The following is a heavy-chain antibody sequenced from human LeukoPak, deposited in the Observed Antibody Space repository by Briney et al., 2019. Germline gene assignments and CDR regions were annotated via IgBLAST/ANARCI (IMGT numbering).Heavy chain of an antibody. Sequence: GGSLRLSCAASGFTFSSYSMNWVRQAPGKGLEWVSSISSSSSYIYYADSVKGRFTISRDNAKNSLYLQMNSLRAEDTAVYYCARGGVVPSYWFDPWGQGTLVTVSS. D-gene: IGHD2-2*01. CDR3: ARGGVVPSYWFDP. CDR2: ISSSSSYI. V-gene: IGHV3-21*01. J-gene: IGHJ5*02. CDR1: GFTFSSYS.